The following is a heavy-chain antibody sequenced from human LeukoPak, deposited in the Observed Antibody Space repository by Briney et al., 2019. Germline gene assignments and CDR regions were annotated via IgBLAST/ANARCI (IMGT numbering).Heavy chain of an antibody. CDR1: GFTFSSYG. J-gene: IGHJ4*02. Sequence: GGSLRLSCAASGFTFSSYGMNWVRQAPGKGLEWISYISSTSADIYYVDSVKGRFTISRDNAKNSLYLQMNSLRAEDTAIYYCARRGPYFDYWGQGSLVTVSS. D-gene: IGHD3-10*01. V-gene: IGHV3-21*05. CDR2: ISSTSADI. CDR3: ARRGPYFDY.